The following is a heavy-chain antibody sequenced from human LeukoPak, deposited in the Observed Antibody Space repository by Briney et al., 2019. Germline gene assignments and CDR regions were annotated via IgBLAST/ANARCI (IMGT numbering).Heavy chain of an antibody. Sequence: SETLSLTCTVSGDSISSSSYYWGWISQPPGKGLESIGTIYYSGSTYYNPSLKSRFTISVDTSKNQFSLKLSSVTAADTALYYCARRRYYGSGFDYWGQGTLVTVSS. J-gene: IGHJ4*02. CDR2: IYYSGST. CDR1: GDSISSSSYY. D-gene: IGHD3-10*01. V-gene: IGHV4-39*01. CDR3: ARRRYYGSGFDY.